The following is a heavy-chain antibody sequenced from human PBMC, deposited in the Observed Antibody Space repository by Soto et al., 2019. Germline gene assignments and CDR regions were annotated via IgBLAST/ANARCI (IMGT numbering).Heavy chain of an antibody. Sequence: PSETLSLTCAVSGGSISSGGYSWSWIGQPPGKGLDWLGYIYHSGSTYYNASLKRQVTITVARSKNHFSKKLSSETDRDTAVYYCASSCILSGYYMNYFDYWGQGTLVTVSS. CDR1: GGSISSGGYS. CDR2: IYHSGST. V-gene: IGHV4-30-2*01. D-gene: IGHD3-9*01. J-gene: IGHJ4*02. CDR3: ASSCILSGYYMNYFDY.